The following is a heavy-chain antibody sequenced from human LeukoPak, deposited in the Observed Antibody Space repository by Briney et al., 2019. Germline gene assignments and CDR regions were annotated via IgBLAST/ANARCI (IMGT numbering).Heavy chain of an antibody. CDR2: ISWNSGSI. CDR3: AKDTVGLTLGGMDV. V-gene: IGHV3-9*03. J-gene: IGHJ6*04. CDR1: GFTFDDYA. D-gene: IGHD3-9*01. Sequence: GRSLRLSCAASGFTFDDYAVHWVRQAPGKGLEWVSGISWNSGSIGYADSVKGRFTISRDNAKNSLYLQMNSLRAEDMALYYCAKDTVGLTLGGMDVWGKGTTVTVSS.